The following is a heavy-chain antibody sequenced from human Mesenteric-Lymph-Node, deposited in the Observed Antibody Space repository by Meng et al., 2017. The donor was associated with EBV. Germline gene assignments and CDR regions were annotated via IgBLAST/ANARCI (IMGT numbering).Heavy chain of an antibody. J-gene: IGHJ4*02. Sequence: VQRQESGPGLVKPSDTLSLTCAGSGSAISRSNWWGWIRQPPGKGLEWLGYIYYSGTTYYSPSLKSRVTMSVDTSNNQFSLKLTSVTAVDTAVYYCARTPYDYVWGMSEFDSWGQGTLVTVSS. D-gene: IGHD3-16*01. CDR1: GSAISRSNW. CDR2: IYYSGTT. V-gene: IGHV4-28*01. CDR3: ARTPYDYVWGMSEFDS.